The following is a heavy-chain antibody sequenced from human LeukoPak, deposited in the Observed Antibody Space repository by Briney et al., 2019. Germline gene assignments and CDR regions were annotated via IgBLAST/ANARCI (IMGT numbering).Heavy chain of an antibody. D-gene: IGHD3-10*01. CDR1: GYTLHELS. CDR2: HDPEDGET. Sequence: GSAVNVSCKLSGYTLHELSMHWVRQAPGKGLEWLGGHDPEDGETICAHKCQRRVTMTEDTSTDSAYMELSSLRSEDTAVYYGRRITIKSRDYWGKGTLVIVSS. CDR3: RRITIKSRDY. V-gene: IGHV1-24*01. J-gene: IGHJ4*02.